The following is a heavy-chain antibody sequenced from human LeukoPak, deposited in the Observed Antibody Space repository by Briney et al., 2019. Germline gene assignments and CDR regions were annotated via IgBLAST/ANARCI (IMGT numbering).Heavy chain of an antibody. V-gene: IGHV3-11*05. CDR2: ISGTSSYT. CDR3: AKERSSGWPFDY. CDR1: GFTFSDYY. Sequence: KTGGSLRLSCAASGFTFSDYYMRWIRQAPGKGLEWVSYISGTSSYTNYADSVKGRFTISRDNAKNSLYLQMNSLRADDTAVYYCAKERSSGWPFDYWGQGTLVTVSS. J-gene: IGHJ4*02. D-gene: IGHD6-19*01.